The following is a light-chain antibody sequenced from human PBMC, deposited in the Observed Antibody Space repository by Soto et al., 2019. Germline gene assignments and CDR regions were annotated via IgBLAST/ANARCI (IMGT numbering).Light chain of an antibody. CDR3: QQYNNYSWT. J-gene: IGKJ1*01. CDR2: DAS. V-gene: IGKV1-5*01. Sequence: DIQMTQSPSTLSGSVGDRVTITCRASQTISSWLAWYQQKPGKAPKLLIYDASSLKSGVPSRFSGSGSGTEFTLTISSLQPDDFASYYCQQYNNYSWTFGQGTKVDIK. CDR1: QTISSW.